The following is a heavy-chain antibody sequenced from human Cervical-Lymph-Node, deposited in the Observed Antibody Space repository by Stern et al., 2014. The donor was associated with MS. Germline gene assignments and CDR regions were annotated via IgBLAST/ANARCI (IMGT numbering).Heavy chain of an antibody. CDR3: ARSPRTFGGVAFTFDI. CDR1: GGSFSSYP. Sequence: VQLVESGAEVKKSWSSVTVSCKASGGSFSSYPITWVRQAPGKGLEWMGGILPIFDIANYAQKTHGSVLFTPEYAKTTALTEMSSLRSDDTAVYYCARSPRTFGGVAFTFDIWGQGTMVTVSS. CDR2: ILPIFDIA. V-gene: IGHV1-69*17. J-gene: IGHJ3*02. D-gene: IGHD3-16*01.